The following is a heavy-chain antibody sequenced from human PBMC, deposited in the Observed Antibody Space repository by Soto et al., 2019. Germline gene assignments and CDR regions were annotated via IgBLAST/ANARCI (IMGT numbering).Heavy chain of an antibody. CDR2: FDPEDGET. J-gene: IGHJ6*02. Sequence: ASVKVSCKVSGYTLTELSMHWVRQAPGKGLEWMGGFDPEDGETIYAQKFQGRVTMTEDTSTDTAYMELSSLRSEDTAVYYCATDLVVARYYYYGMDVWGQGTTVTVSS. CDR1: GYTLTELS. V-gene: IGHV1-24*01. D-gene: IGHD2-15*01. CDR3: ATDLVVARYYYYGMDV.